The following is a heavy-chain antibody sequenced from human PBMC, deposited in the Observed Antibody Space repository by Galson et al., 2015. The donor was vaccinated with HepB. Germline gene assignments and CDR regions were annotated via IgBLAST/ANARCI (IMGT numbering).Heavy chain of an antibody. V-gene: IGHV3-30*04. CDR3: ARFHLGAAAVFDY. CDR2: ISYDGSNK. CDR1: GFTFSSYA. J-gene: IGHJ4*02. D-gene: IGHD6-13*01. Sequence: SLRLSCAASGFTFSSYAMRWVRQAPGKGLEWVAVISYDGSNKYYADSVKGRFTISRDNAKNSLYLQMNSLRAEDTAVYYCARFHLGAAAVFDYWGQGTLVTVSS.